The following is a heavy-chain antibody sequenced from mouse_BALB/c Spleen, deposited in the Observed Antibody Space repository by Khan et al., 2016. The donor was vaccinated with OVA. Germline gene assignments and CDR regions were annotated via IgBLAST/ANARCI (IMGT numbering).Heavy chain of an antibody. CDR1: GFSLTNYG. CDR2: IWSDGST. V-gene: IGHV2-6-1*01. D-gene: IGHD2-10*01. J-gene: IGHJ4*01. Sequence: VQLQQSGPGLVAPSQSLSITCTISGFSLTNYGIHWVRQPPGKGLEWLVVIWSDGSTTYNSALKSRLTISKDNSKIQVFLKMNSLQTDDTAMYFCARQPYYHYNIMDYGGQGTSVTVSS. CDR3: ARQPYYHYNIMDY.